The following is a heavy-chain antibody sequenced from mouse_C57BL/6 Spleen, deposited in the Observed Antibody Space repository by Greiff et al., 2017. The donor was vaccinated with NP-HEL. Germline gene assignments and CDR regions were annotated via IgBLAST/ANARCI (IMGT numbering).Heavy chain of an antibody. CDR3: TPYGYDGNYAMDY. J-gene: IGHJ4*01. D-gene: IGHD2-2*01. CDR1: GFNIKDDY. V-gene: IGHV14-4*01. Sequence: VQLQQSGAELVRPGASVKLSCTASGFNIKDDYMHWVKQRPEQGLEWIGWIDPENGDTEYASEFQGKATITADTSSNTAYLQLSSLTSEDTAVYYCTPYGYDGNYAMDYWGQGTSVTVSS. CDR2: IDPENGDT.